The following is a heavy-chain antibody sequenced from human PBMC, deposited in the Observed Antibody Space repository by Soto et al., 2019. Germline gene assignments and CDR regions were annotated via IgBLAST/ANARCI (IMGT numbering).Heavy chain of an antibody. CDR3: AKDFGMATITGDYFDY. V-gene: IGHV3-30*18. D-gene: IGHD5-12*01. J-gene: IGHJ4*02. Sequence: GGSLRLSCAASGFTFSSYGMHWVRQAPGKGLEWVAVISYDGSNKYYADSVKGRFTISRDNSKNTLYLQMNSLRAEDTAVYYCAKDFGMATITGDYFDYWGQGTLVTVSS. CDR2: ISYDGSNK. CDR1: GFTFSSYG.